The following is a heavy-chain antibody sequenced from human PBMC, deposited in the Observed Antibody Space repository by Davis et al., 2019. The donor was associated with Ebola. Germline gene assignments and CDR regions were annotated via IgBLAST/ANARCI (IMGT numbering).Heavy chain of an antibody. CDR1: GGSFSGYY. CDR2: INHSGST. J-gene: IGHJ6*02. CDR3: ARRPAIYYYYYGMDV. V-gene: IGHV4-34*01. D-gene: IGHD2-2*01. Sequence: MPSETLSLTCAVYGGSFSGYYWSWIRQPPGKGLEWIGEINHSGSTNYNPSLKSRVTISVDTSKNQFSLKLSSVTAADTAVYYCARRPAIYYYYYGMDVWGLGTTVTVSS.